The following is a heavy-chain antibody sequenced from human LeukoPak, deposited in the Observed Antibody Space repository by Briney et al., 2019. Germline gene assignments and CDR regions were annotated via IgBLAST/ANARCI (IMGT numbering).Heavy chain of an antibody. CDR1: GGTFSSYA. V-gene: IGHV1-69*05. CDR3: ASYLQRRPHGGNPPGRDYYYYMDV. Sequence: GASVKVSCKASGGTFSSYAISWVRQAPGQGLEWMGGIIPIFGTANYAQKFQGRVTITTDESTSTTYMELSSLRSEDTAVYYCASYLQRRPHGGNPPGRDYYYYMDVWGKGTTVTVSS. D-gene: IGHD3-16*01. CDR2: IIPIFGTA. J-gene: IGHJ6*03.